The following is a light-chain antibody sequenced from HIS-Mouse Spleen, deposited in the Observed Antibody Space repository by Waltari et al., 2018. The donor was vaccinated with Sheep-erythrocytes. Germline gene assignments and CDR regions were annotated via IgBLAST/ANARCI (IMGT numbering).Light chain of an antibody. CDR1: SSVVGGSNY. CDR3: CSYAGSYTVV. Sequence: QSARTQPRSLSGSPGQSVTIPCTGTSSVVGGSNYVSWYQQHPGKAPKLMIYDVSKRPSGVPDRFSGSKSGNTASLTISGLQAEDEADYYCCSYAGSYTVVFGGGTKLTVL. CDR2: DVS. J-gene: IGLJ2*01. V-gene: IGLV2-11*01.